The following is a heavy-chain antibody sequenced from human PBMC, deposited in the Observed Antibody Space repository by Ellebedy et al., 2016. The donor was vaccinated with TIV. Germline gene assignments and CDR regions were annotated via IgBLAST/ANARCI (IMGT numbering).Heavy chain of an antibody. CDR1: GFTVSSSY. CDR3: ATGGIFGVVISH. CDR2: IYGCSDTT. J-gene: IGHJ4*02. Sequence: ESLKISCAASGFTVSSSYMSWVRQAPGRGLEFVAFIYGCSDTTFYPDSVKGRFTISRDSSRNTLYLQMNSRRAEDTAVDYCATGGIFGVVISHWGQGTLVTVSS. V-gene: IGHV3-53*01. D-gene: IGHD3-3*01.